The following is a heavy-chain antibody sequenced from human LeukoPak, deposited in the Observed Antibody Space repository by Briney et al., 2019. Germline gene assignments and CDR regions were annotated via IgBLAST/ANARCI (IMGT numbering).Heavy chain of an antibody. CDR3: ARGWRYFD. Sequence: GGSLRLSCAASGFTFSSYAMSWVRQAPGKGLEWVSAFSGSGGSTYYADSVKGRFTISRDNAKNSLYLQMDSLRAEDTAVYYCARGWRYFDWGQGTLVTVSS. CDR2: FSGSGGST. CDR1: GFTFSSYA. V-gene: IGHV3-23*01. J-gene: IGHJ4*02. D-gene: IGHD3-9*01.